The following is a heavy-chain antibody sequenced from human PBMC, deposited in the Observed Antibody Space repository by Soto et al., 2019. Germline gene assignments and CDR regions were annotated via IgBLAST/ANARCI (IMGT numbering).Heavy chain of an antibody. CDR1: GGSISSGGYY. D-gene: IGHD4-4*01. Sequence: QVQLQESGPGLVKPSQTLSLTCTVSGGSISSGGYYWSWIRQHPGKGLEWIGYIYYSGSTYYNPSLKSRVTRSVDTSKNQFSLKLSSVTAADTAVYYCARDGDSNYGANWFDPWGQGTLVTVSS. CDR3: ARDGDSNYGANWFDP. J-gene: IGHJ5*02. V-gene: IGHV4-31*03. CDR2: IYYSGST.